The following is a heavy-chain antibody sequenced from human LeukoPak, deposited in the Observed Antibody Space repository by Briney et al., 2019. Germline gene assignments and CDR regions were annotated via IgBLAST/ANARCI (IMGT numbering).Heavy chain of an antibody. CDR2: ISGRGASA. V-gene: IGHV3-23*01. CDR3: AKWNGSGSYYF. D-gene: IGHD3-10*01. Sequence: PGGSLRLSCAASGFTFTSYAMSGVRQAPGKGLEWVSAISGRGASAYYADAVRGRFTVSRDSSRNTLYLQMNSLRAEDTAVYYCAKWNGSGSYYFGGQGTLVTVSS. J-gene: IGHJ4*02. CDR1: GFTFTSYA.